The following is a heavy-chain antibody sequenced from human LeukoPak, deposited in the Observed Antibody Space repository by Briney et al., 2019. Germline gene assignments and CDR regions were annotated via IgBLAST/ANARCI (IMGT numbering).Heavy chain of an antibody. J-gene: IGHJ3*02. CDR2: INPSGGST. Sequence: GASVKVSCKASGYTFTSYAMHWVRQAPGQRLEWMGIINPSGGSTSYAQKFQGRVTMTRDTSTSTVYMELSSLRSEDTAVYYCAGALLWFGEIDAFDIWGQGTMVTVSS. D-gene: IGHD3-10*01. V-gene: IGHV1-46*01. CDR3: AGALLWFGEIDAFDI. CDR1: GYTFTSYA.